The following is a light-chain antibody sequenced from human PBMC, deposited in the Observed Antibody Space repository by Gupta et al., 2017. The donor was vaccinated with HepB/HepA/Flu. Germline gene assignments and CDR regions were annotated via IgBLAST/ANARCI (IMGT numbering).Light chain of an antibody. V-gene: IGKV1-9*01. CDR1: QGISNY. CDR2: DAS. Sequence: DVQLTQSPSVLSASLGDRVTITCRASQGISNYVAWYQQKPGNAPKLLIYDASTGQSGVPSRFSGSGCETEFTLTISSRQPEDFACYFCQLRNSSPCTFGQGTKVEIK. CDR3: QLRNSSPCT. J-gene: IGKJ2*02.